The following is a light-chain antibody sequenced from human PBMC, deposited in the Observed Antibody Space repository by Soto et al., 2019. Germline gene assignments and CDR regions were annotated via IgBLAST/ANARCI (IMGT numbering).Light chain of an antibody. CDR3: CSYAGSRGVV. CDR1: SSDVGAYNF. Sequence: QSALTQPASVSGSPGQSITISCTGTSSDVGAYNFVSWYQQHPGKAPKLMIYEGGKRPSGVSNRFSGSKSGNTASLTISGLQAEDEAEYYCCSYAGSRGVVFGAGTKLTVL. J-gene: IGLJ2*01. CDR2: EGG. V-gene: IGLV2-23*01.